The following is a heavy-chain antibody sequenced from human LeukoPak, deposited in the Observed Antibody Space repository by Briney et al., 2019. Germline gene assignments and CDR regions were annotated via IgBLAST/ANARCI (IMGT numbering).Heavy chain of an antibody. CDR2: ISSSGSTI. V-gene: IGHV3-11*01. J-gene: IGHJ5*02. Sequence: GGSLRLSCAASGFTFSDYYMSCIRQAPGKGLEWVSYISSSGSTIYYADSVKGRFTISRDNAKNSLYLQMNSLRAEDTAVYYCARSSQQWLVRYWFDPWGQGTLVTVSS. D-gene: IGHD6-19*01. CDR3: ARSSQQWLVRYWFDP. CDR1: GFTFSDYY.